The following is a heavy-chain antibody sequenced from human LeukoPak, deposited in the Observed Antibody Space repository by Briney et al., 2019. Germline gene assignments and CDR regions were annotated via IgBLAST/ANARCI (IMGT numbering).Heavy chain of an antibody. CDR2: INPHSGGR. V-gene: IGHV1-2*02. Sequence: ASVTVSFTASVYTFTAYFMHWVRQAPGQGLEWMGWINPHSGGRNYAQKFQGRVTMTRDTSISTAYMELSRLRSDDTAVYYCARGDRYCISTNCSPDYWGQGTLVTVSS. CDR1: VYTFTAYF. J-gene: IGHJ4*02. D-gene: IGHD2-2*01. CDR3: ARGDRYCISTNCSPDY.